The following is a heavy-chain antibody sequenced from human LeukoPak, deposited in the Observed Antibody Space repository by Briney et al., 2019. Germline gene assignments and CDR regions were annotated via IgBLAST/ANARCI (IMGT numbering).Heavy chain of an antibody. Sequence: SETLSLTCTVSGGSINTYYWNWIRQPPGKGLEWIGYVYYSGSTNYNPSLNSRVTISVDTSKNQFSLKLSSVTAADTAVYYCATNSGSYFPFDPWGQGTLVTVPS. J-gene: IGHJ5*02. CDR3: ATNSGSYFPFDP. CDR2: VYYSGST. CDR1: GGSINTYY. D-gene: IGHD1-26*01. V-gene: IGHV4-59*01.